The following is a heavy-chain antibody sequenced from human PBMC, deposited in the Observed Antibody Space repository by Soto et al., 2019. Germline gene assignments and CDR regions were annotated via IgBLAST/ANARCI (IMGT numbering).Heavy chain of an antibody. CDR3: APHVSCSGGRGQYDAFAI. D-gene: IGHD2-15*01. J-gene: IGHJ3*02. Sequence: EVQVLESGGGLVQPGGSLRLSCEGSGFTVSSHAMTWIRQAPGKGPEWVSTITADGGTYYADSVKGRFAMSRDTSESTLYLQMNSLGAEDTAAYYCAPHVSCSGGRGQYDAFAIRGQGTMVTVSS. V-gene: IGHV3-23*01. CDR1: GFTVSSHA. CDR2: ITADGGT.